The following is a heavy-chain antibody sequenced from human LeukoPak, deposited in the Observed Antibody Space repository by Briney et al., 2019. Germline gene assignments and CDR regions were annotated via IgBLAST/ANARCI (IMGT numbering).Heavy chain of an antibody. V-gene: IGHV1-69*13. CDR1: GGTFSRYA. J-gene: IGHJ5*02. CDR2: IIPIFGTA. CDR3: ARLAPNCFDP. Sequence: SVKVSCKASGGTFSRYAISWMRQAPGQGLEWMGGIIPIFGTANCAQKFQGRVTITADESTSTAYMELSSLRSEDTAVYYGARLAPNCFDPWGQGTLVTVSS. D-gene: IGHD2-15*01.